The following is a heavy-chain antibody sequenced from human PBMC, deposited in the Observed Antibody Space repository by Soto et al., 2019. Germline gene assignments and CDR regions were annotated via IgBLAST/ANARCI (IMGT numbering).Heavy chain of an antibody. D-gene: IGHD2-15*01. V-gene: IGHV4-59*01. CDR2: IYYSGST. Sequence: PSETLSLTCTVSGGSISTYWWSWIRQPPRKGLEWIGYIYYSGSTNYNPSLKSRVTISVDTSKNQFSLKLTSVTAADTAVYYCARSRGSTRSFDYWGQRTLVTVS. J-gene: IGHJ4*02. CDR3: ARSRGSTRSFDY. CDR1: GGSISTYW.